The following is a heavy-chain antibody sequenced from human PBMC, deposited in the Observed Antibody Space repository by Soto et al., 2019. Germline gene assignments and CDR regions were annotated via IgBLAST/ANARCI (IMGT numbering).Heavy chain of an antibody. V-gene: IGHV1-69*01. CDR2: IIPIFGTA. CDR1: GGTFSSYA. Sequence: QVQLVQSGAEVKKPGSSVKVSCKASGGTFSSYAISWVRQAPGQGLEWMGGIIPIFGTANYAQKFQGRVTFTADESTCTAYMELSSLRSEDTAVYYCARGGYSYGTGWFDPWGQGTLVTVSS. CDR3: ARGGYSYGTGWFDP. D-gene: IGHD5-18*01. J-gene: IGHJ5*02.